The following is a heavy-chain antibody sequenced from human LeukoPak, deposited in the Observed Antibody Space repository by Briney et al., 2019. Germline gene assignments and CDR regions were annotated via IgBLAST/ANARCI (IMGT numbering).Heavy chain of an antibody. CDR1: GYTFTGYY. J-gene: IGHJ3*02. CDR2: INPNSGGT. V-gene: IGHV1-2*02. CDR3: ARELYSSSSGTDAFDI. Sequence: GASVKVSCKASGYTFTGYYMHWARQAPGQGLEWMGWINPNSGGTNYAQKFQGRVTMTRDTSISTAYMELSRLRSDDTAVYYCARELYSSSSGTDAFDIWGQGTMVTVSS. D-gene: IGHD6-6*01.